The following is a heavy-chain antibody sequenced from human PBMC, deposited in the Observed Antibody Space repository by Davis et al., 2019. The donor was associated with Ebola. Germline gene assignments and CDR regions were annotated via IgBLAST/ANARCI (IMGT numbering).Heavy chain of an antibody. Sequence: KVSCKGSGYSFSSYWIGWVRQMPGKGLEWMGIIYPGDSDTRYSPSFQGRVTISADKSITTAFLQWSSLKASDTAMYYCARQGYCNSTSCNNWFDPWGQGTPVTVSS. J-gene: IGHJ5*02. CDR1: GYSFSSYW. CDR2: IYPGDSDT. V-gene: IGHV5-51*01. D-gene: IGHD2-2*01. CDR3: ARQGYCNSTSCNNWFDP.